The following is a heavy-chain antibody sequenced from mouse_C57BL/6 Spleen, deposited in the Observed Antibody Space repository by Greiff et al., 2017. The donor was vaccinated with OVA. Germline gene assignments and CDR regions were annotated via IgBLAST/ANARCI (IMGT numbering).Heavy chain of an antibody. CDR2: ISSGGSYT. D-gene: IGHD1-1*01. V-gene: IGHV5-6*01. CDR1: GFTFSSYG. CDR3: ARGEFITTVVAPHWYFDV. Sequence: EVKLMESGGDLVKPGGSLKLSCAASGFTFSSYGMSWVRQTPDKRLEWVATISSGGSYTYYPDSVTGRFTISRDNAKNTLYLQMSSLKSEDTARYYCARGEFITTVVAPHWYFDVWGTGTTVTVSS. J-gene: IGHJ1*03.